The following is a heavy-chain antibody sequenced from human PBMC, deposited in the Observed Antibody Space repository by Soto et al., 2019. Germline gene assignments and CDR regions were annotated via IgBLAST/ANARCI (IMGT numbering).Heavy chain of an antibody. Sequence: VASVKVSCKASGYTFTSYAMHWVRQAPGQRLEWMGWINAGNGSTKYSQKFQGRVTITRDTSASTAYMELSSLRSEDTAVYYCARYSGSNLFDYWGQGTLVTVSS. CDR1: GYTFTSYA. CDR3: ARYSGSNLFDY. J-gene: IGHJ4*02. V-gene: IGHV1-3*01. CDR2: INAGNGST. D-gene: IGHD1-26*01.